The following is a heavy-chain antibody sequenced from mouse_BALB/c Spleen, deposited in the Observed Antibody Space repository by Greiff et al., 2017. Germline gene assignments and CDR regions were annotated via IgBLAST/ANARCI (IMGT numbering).Heavy chain of an antibody. CDR3: ARGGYPRYFDF. J-gene: IGHJ1*01. CDR1: GFTFSSYA. Sequence: EVQLVESGGGLVKPGGSLKLSCAASGFTFSSYAMSWVRQTPEKRLEWVASISSGGSTYYPDSVKGRLTIARDNDRNILYLQMSSLRSEDTAMYYWARGGYPRYFDFWGAGTTVTVSS. D-gene: IGHD1-2*01. CDR2: ISSGGST. V-gene: IGHV5-6-5*01.